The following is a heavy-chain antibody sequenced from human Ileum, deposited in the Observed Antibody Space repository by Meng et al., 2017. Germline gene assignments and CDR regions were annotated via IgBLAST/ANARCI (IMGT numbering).Heavy chain of an antibody. J-gene: IGHJ4*02. CDR3: ARGVVSGSHYNTY. CDR2: IHHSGTT. V-gene: IGHV4-4*02. Sequence: QVQLPESGPGRVKPSGTLSLTCAVSGGSIRSSIWWIWVRQPPGKGLEWIGEIHHSGTTNYSPSLKSRLTISVDKSKNQFSLKLQSVTAADTAVYFCARGVVSGSHYNTYWGQGILVTVSS. CDR1: GGSIRSSIW. D-gene: IGHD3-10*01.